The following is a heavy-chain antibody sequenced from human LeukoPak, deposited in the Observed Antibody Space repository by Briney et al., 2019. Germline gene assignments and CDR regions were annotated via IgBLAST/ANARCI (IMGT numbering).Heavy chain of an antibody. V-gene: IGHV3-33*01. CDR1: GFTFSSYG. D-gene: IGHD6-6*01. J-gene: IGHJ4*02. CDR2: IWYDGSNK. Sequence: GGSLRLSCAASGFTFSSYGMHWVRQAPGKGLEWVAVIWYDGSNKYYADSMKGRFTISRDNSKNTLYLQMNSLRAEDTAVYYCACDIAAPRGWGQGTLVTVSS. CDR3: ACDIAAPRG.